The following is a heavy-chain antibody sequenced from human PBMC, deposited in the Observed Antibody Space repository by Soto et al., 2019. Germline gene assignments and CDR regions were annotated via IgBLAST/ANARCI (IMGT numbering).Heavy chain of an antibody. D-gene: IGHD6-25*01. Sequence: QITLKESGPTLVKPTQTLTLTCSFSGFSLRTSGVSVGWIRQPPGKALEWLAFIYWNDDKRYSPSLQSRLTITKDNSKKEVVLTMINMDPLDIGTYFCAYRVGSRGSFDYWGLGTLVTVSS. CDR1: GFSLRTSGVS. CDR3: AYRVGSRGSFDY. J-gene: IGHJ4*02. V-gene: IGHV2-5*01. CDR2: IYWNDDK.